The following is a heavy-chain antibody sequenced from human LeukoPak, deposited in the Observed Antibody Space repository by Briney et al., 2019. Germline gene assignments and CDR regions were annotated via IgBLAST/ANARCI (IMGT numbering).Heavy chain of an antibody. Sequence: GGSLRLSCAASGFTFSSYEMNWVRQAPGKGLEWVSSITSSSSYIYYADSVKGRFTISRDNAKNSLYLQMDSLRVEDTAVYYCARDPYSGNYGAYYYYYMDVWGKGTTVTISS. D-gene: IGHD1-26*01. V-gene: IGHV3-21*06. CDR2: ITSSSSYI. CDR3: ARDPYSGNYGAYYYYYMDV. CDR1: GFTFSSYE. J-gene: IGHJ6*03.